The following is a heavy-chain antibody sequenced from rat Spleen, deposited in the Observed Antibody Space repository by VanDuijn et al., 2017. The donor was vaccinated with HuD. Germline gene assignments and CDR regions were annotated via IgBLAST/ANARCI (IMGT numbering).Heavy chain of an antibody. D-gene: IGHD1-6*01. CDR2: ISYSGST. J-gene: IGHJ2*01. CDR3: ARYPLMYTTDVYFDY. V-gene: IGHV3-1*01. Sequence: EVQLQESGPGLVKPSQSLSLTCSVTGYSITSNYWGWIRKFPGNKMEWMGYISYSGSTSYNPSLKSRISITRDTSKNQFFLQLNSVTTEDTATYYCARYPLMYTTDVYFDYWGQGVMVTVSS. CDR1: GYSITSNY.